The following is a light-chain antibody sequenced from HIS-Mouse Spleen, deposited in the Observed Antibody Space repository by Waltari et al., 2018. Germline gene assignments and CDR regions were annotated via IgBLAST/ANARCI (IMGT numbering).Light chain of an antibody. CDR1: SSDVGSDNL. J-gene: IGLJ2*01. CDR3: CSYAGSSTLV. CDR2: EGS. Sequence: QSALTQPASVPGSPGQSITIPCTGTSSDVGSDNLVSWYQQHPGKAPKLMIYEGSKRPSGVSNRFSGSKSGNTASLTISGLQAEDEADYYCCSYAGSSTLVFGGGTKLTVL. V-gene: IGLV2-23*01.